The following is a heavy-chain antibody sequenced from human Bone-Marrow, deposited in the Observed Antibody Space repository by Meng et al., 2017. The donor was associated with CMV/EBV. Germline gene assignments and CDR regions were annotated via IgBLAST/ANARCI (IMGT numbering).Heavy chain of an antibody. D-gene: IGHD3-22*01. CDR3: AKSKYDSSGYYPGIDY. Sequence: EVQLLESXXXXGXXGGSLSLSCAASGFTFSSYAMSWVRQAPGKGLEWVSAISGSGGSTYYADSVKGRFTISRDNSKNTLYLQMNSLRAEDTAVYYCAKSKYDSSGYYPGIDYWGQGTLVTVSS. J-gene: IGHJ4*02. V-gene: IGHV3-23*01. CDR1: GFTFSSYA. CDR2: ISGSGGST.